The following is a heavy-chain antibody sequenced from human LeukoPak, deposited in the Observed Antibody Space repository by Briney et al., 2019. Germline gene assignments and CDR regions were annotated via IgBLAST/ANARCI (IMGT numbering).Heavy chain of an antibody. CDR3: ARDRGWGYSGYDLFDY. D-gene: IGHD5-12*01. CDR2: IKQDGSEK. J-gene: IGHJ4*02. CDR1: GFTFSSYW. V-gene: IGHV3-7*01. Sequence: GGSLRLSCAASGFTFSSYWMSWVRQAPGRGLEWVANIKQDGSEKYYVDSVKGRFTISRDNAKNSLYLQMNSLRAEDTAVYYCARDRGWGYSGYDLFDYWGQGTLATVSS.